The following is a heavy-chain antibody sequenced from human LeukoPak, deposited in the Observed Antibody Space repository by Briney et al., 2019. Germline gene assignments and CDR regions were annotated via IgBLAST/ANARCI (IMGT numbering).Heavy chain of an antibody. V-gene: IGHV5-51*01. CDR2: VFPGACDT. Sequence: GESLKISCKGSGYSFSSYWIAWVRQPPGKGLEWMGIVFPGACDTRYSPSFQGQVTISADKSISTAYLQWSSLKASDTAMYYCAIMTSYGGTSYFDYWGQGTLVTVSS. CDR3: AIMTSYGGTSYFDY. CDR1: GYSFSSYW. D-gene: IGHD4-23*01. J-gene: IGHJ4*02.